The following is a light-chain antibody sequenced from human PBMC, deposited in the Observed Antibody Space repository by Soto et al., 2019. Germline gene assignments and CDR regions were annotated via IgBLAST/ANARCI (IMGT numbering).Light chain of an antibody. CDR3: QQYDSPPSLT. CDR1: QSVSGSY. J-gene: IGKJ4*01. CDR2: GAS. Sequence: EIVLTQSPGTLSLSPGERVTLSCRASQSVSGSYLAWYQQKPGQAPRLLINGASSRATGIPDRFSGSGSGTDFTLTISRLEPEDFAVYYCQQYDSPPSLTFGGGTKVEIK. V-gene: IGKV3-20*01.